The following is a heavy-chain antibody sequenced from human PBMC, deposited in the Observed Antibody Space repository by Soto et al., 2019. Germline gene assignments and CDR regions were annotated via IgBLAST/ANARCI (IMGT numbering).Heavy chain of an antibody. J-gene: IGHJ6*02. V-gene: IGHV4-59*01. CDR2: VFYTGRA. Sequence: PSETLALTSPFSGGSLGRYYVILLRPPPGKGLEWIGYVFYTGRANYNASLKSRVSISLDTSNYQFSLKLSSVTAADTAVYYCARDGDGRMTTNPYYYNGMDVWGPGTTVTVS. CDR1: GGSLGRYY. CDR3: ARDGDGRMTTNPYYYNGMDV. D-gene: IGHD4-4*01.